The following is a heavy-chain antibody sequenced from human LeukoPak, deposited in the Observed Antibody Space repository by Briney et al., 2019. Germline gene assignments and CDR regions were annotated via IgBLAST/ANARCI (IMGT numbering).Heavy chain of an antibody. CDR2: ISSNGGST. J-gene: IGHJ5*02. V-gene: IGHV3-64D*06. CDR1: GFTFSSYA. CDR3: VKSIGVGSGSFPLDP. Sequence: PGGSLRLSCSASGFTFSSYAMHWVRQAPGKGLEYVSAISSNGGSTYYADSVKGRFTISRDNSKNTLYLQMSSLRAEDTAVYYCVKSIGVGSGSFPLDPWGQGTLVTVSS. D-gene: IGHD3-10*01.